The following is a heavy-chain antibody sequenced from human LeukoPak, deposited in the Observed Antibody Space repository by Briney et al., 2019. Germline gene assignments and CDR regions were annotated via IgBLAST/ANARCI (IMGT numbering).Heavy chain of an antibody. J-gene: IGHJ5*02. D-gene: IGHD6-19*01. CDR1: GYTFTSYA. CDR3: ASRLQKYSSGWYAS. V-gene: IGHV7-4-1*02. CDR2: INTNTGNP. Sequence: ASVKVSCKASGYTFTSYAMNWVRQAPGQGLEWMGWINTNTGNPTYAQGFTGRFVFSLDTSVSTAYLQISSLKAEDTAVYYCASRLQKYSSGWYASWGQGTLVTVSS.